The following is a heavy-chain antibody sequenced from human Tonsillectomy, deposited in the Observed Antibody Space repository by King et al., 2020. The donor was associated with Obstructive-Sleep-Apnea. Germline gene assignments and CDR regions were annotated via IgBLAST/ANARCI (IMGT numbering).Heavy chain of an antibody. D-gene: IGHD6-13*01. CDR2: INHSGST. Sequence: VQLQQWGAGLLKPSETLSLTCAVFGGSFSDYYWSWICQPPGKGLEWIGEINHSGSTNYNPSLKSRVTISADTSKNQFSLKLNSVTAADTAVYYCARGSGAAAVNRFDPWGQGTLVTVSS. V-gene: IGHV4-34*01. CDR1: GGSFSDYY. J-gene: IGHJ5*02. CDR3: ARGSGAAAVNRFDP.